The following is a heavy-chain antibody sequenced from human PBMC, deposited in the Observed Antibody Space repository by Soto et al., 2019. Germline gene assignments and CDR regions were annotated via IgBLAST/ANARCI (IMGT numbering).Heavy chain of an antibody. Sequence: SQTLSLTCAISGDRVSSTSAAWNWIRQSPSRGLEWLGRTYYRSKWYNDYAVSVKSRITINPDTSKNQFSLQLNSVTPEDTAVYYCARDISRDIVVVVAASWFDPWGQGTLVTVSS. V-gene: IGHV6-1*01. CDR3: ARDISRDIVVVVAASWFDP. CDR2: TYYRSKWYN. J-gene: IGHJ5*02. CDR1: GDRVSSTSAA. D-gene: IGHD2-15*01.